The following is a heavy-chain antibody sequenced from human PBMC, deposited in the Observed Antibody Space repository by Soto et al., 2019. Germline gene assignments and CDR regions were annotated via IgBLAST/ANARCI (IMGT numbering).Heavy chain of an antibody. J-gene: IGHJ4*02. Sequence: GASVKVSCKAPGYTFTSYDINWVRQATGQGLEWMGWMNPNSGNTGYAQKFQGRVTMTRNTSISTAYMELSSLRSEDTAVYYCARGRGRITIFGVVPHWGQGTLVTVSS. CDR3: ARGRGRITIFGVVPH. CDR2: MNPNSGNT. D-gene: IGHD3-3*01. V-gene: IGHV1-8*01. CDR1: GYTFTSYD.